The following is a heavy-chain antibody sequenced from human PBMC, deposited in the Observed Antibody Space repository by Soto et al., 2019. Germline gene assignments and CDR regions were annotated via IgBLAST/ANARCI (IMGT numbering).Heavy chain of an antibody. D-gene: IGHD6-25*01. CDR1: GYTFTSYW. CDR3: ARGGNQLEY. Sequence: GESLKISCKGSGYTFTSYWIAWVRQLPEKGLEWLGSVYPGDSDRRDNPTFQGHVTMSVDKSSNTVYLQWSSLNASDTAMYYCARGGNQLEYWGQGVLVTVSS. J-gene: IGHJ4*02. V-gene: IGHV5-51*01. CDR2: VYPGDSDR.